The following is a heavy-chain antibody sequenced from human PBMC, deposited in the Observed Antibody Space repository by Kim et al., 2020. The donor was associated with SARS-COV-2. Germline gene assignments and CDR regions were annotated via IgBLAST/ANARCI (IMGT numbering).Heavy chain of an antibody. CDR1: AKTFKNHW. D-gene: IGHD6-13*01. Sequence: GESLKISCSGSAKTFKNHWIAWVRQTPGKGLEWMGLIWPGDSDTKYSPSFQGRVTISVDRSTSTAFLQWSSLSTSDTAMYYCATSAAGTLEQRDWGQGTRVTVSS. CDR2: IWPGDSDT. V-gene: IGHV5-51*01. J-gene: IGHJ4*02. CDR3: ATSAAGTLEQRD.